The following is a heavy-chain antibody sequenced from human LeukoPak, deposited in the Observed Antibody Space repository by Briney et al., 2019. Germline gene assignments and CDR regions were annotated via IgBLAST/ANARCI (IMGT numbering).Heavy chain of an antibody. V-gene: IGHV3-48*03. CDR1: GFTFSSYE. CDR3: ARGFGIAARPGGDGDY. CDR2: ISSSGSTI. Sequence: GGSLRLSCAASGFTFSSYEMNWVRQAPGKGLEWVSYISSSGSTIYYADSVKGRFTISRDNAKNSLYLQMNSLRAEDTAVYYCARGFGIAARPGGDGDYWGQGTLVTVSS. D-gene: IGHD6-6*01. J-gene: IGHJ4*02.